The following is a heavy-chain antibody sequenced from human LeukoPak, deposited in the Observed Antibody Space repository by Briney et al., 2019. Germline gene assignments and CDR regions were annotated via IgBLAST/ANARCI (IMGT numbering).Heavy chain of an antibody. D-gene: IGHD2-8*01. CDR1: GYTFTGYY. J-gene: IGHJ4*02. CDR2: INPNSGGT. CDR3: ARVMDASGY. Sequence: ASVKVSCKASGYTFTGYYMHWVRQAPGQGLEWMGWINPNSGGTNYAQKFQGRVTMTRDMSTSTVYMELSSLRSEDTAVYYCARVMDASGYWGQGTLVTVSS. V-gene: IGHV1-2*02.